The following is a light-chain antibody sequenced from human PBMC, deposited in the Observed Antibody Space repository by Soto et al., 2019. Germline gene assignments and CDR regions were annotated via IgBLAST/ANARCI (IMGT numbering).Light chain of an antibody. CDR3: QHYNSYSEA. CDR1: QHVEDY. V-gene: IGKV1-5*03. CDR2: KAS. Sequence: DIQMTQSPSSLSASVGDRVTITCPTSQHVEDYLNWYQLKPGKAPKILIYKASTLKSGVPSRFGGSGSGTEFTLTISSLQPDDFATYYCQHYNSYSEAFGQGTKVDIK. J-gene: IGKJ1*01.